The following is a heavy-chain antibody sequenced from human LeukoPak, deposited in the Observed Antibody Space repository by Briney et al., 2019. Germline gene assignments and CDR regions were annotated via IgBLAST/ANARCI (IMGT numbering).Heavy chain of an antibody. J-gene: IGHJ4*02. Sequence: ASVKVSCKASNYTFTSYGISWVQQAPGQGLEWMAWINAYNGDTNYAQKFQGRVTLTTDTSTSTAYMELRSLRSDDTAVYYCARDGSGVWFDYWGQGTLVTVSS. CDR3: ARDGSGVWFDY. V-gene: IGHV1-18*01. CDR1: NYTFTSYG. CDR2: INAYNGDT. D-gene: IGHD3-10*01.